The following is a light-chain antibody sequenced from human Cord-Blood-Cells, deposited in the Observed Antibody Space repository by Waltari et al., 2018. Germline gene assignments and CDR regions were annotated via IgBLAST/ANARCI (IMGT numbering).Light chain of an antibody. Sequence: DIVMTQSPDSLAVSLCERATINCKSSQSVLYSSNNKNYLAWYQQKPGQPPKLLIYWASTRESVVPDRFSGSGSGTDFTLTISSLQAEDVAVYYCQQYYSTPHTFGQGTKLEIK. V-gene: IGKV4-1*01. CDR1: QSVLYSSNNKNY. CDR2: WAS. J-gene: IGKJ2*01. CDR3: QQYYSTPHT.